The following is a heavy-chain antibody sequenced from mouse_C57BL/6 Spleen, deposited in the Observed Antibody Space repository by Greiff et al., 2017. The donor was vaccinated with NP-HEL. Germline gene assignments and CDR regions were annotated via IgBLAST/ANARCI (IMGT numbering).Heavy chain of an antibody. CDR2: IWGGGST. Sequence: VQRVESGPGLVAPSQSLSITCTVSGFSLTSYGVDWVRQPPGKGLEWLGVIWGGGSTNYNSARMSRLSISKDNSKSQVFLKRNRLQTDETAMYYCAKTYYSNYVAWFAYWGQGTLVTVSA. J-gene: IGHJ3*01. CDR3: AKTYYSNYVAWFAY. V-gene: IGHV2-9*01. CDR1: GFSLTSYG. D-gene: IGHD2-5*01.